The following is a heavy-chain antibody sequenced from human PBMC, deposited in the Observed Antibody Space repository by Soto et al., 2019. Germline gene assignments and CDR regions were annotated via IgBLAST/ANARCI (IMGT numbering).Heavy chain of an antibody. Sequence: ASVKVSCKASGYTFTGYYMHWVRQAPGQGLEWMGWINPNSGGTNYAQKFQGWVTMTRDTSISTAYMELSRLRSDDTAVYYCARESIFYYYDIRCSPSHRYQPSGPGPRATDP. D-gene: IGHD3-22*01. CDR2: INPNSGGT. J-gene: IGHJ5*02. CDR1: GYTFTGYY. V-gene: IGHV1-2*04. CDR3: ARESIFYYYDIRCSPSHRYQPSGPGPRATDP.